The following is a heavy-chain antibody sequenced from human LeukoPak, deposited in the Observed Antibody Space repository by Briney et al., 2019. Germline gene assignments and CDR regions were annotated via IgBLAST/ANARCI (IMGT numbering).Heavy chain of an antibody. CDR2: IYYSGST. V-gene: IGHV4-39*01. D-gene: IGHD2-2*01. J-gene: IGHJ4*02. CDR3: ARHRSDIVVVPAAVDY. Sequence: SETLSLTCTVSGGSISSSSYYWGWIRQPPGKGLEWIGSIYYSGSTYYNPSLKSRVIISVDTSKNQFSLKLSSVTAADTAVYYCARHRSDIVVVPAAVDYWGQGTLVTVSS. CDR1: GGSISSSSYY.